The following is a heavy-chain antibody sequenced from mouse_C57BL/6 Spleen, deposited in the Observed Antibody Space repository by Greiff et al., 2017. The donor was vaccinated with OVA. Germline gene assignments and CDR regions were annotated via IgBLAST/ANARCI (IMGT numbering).Heavy chain of an antibody. Sequence: EVQLQQSGPVLARPGASVTMSCQTSGYTFTSYWMHWVTQRPGQGLEWIGAIYPGNSDTSYNQKFTGKSKLTAVTSASTAYMELSSLTNEDSAVYYCTRALHGSSYWFAYWGQGTLVTVSA. CDR1: GYTFTSYW. J-gene: IGHJ3*01. CDR3: TRALHGSSYWFAY. CDR2: IYPGNSDT. D-gene: IGHD1-1*01. V-gene: IGHV1-5*01.